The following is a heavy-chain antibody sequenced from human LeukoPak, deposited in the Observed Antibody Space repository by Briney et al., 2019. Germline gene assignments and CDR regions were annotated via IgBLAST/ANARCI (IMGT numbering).Heavy chain of an antibody. V-gene: IGHV3-23*01. CDR1: GFTFSSYG. J-gene: IGHJ4*02. CDR2: ISGSGGRT. D-gene: IGHD1-26*01. CDR3: AKDQGGSQYYFDF. Sequence: GGSLRLSCAASGFTFSSYGMHWVRQAPGKGLEWVSGISGSGGRTYSADSVKGRFTISRDNSKSTLNLQMNSLRAEDTAVYYCAKDQGGSQYYFDFWGQGTLVTVSS.